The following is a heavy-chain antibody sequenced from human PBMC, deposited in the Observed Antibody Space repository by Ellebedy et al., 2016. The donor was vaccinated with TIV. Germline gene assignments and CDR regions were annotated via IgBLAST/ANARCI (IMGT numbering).Heavy chain of an antibody. CDR1: GGSISSYY. J-gene: IGHJ6*02. V-gene: IGHV4-59*01. CDR3: ARELLWFGEGSGMDV. CDR2: IYYSGST. D-gene: IGHD3-10*01. Sequence: MPSETLSLTCTVSGGSISSYYWSWIRQPPGQGLDWIGYIYYSGSTKYKPSLKSRVTISVDTSKNQFSLKLSSVTAADRAVYYCARELLWFGEGSGMDVWGQGTTVTVSS.